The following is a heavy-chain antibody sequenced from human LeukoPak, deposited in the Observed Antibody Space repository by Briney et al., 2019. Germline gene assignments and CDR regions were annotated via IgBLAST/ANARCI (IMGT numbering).Heavy chain of an antibody. D-gene: IGHD7-27*01. Sequence: TLSLTCTISGGSVSDYYWSWIRQSPGKGLEWIGYIYHTGSTSYSPSLKSRVTISADTSQNQFSLKLSSVTAADTAVYYCASRKLGNDYWGQGTLVTVSS. CDR3: ASRKLGNDY. CDR2: IYHTGST. CDR1: GGSVSDYY. J-gene: IGHJ4*02. V-gene: IGHV4-59*02.